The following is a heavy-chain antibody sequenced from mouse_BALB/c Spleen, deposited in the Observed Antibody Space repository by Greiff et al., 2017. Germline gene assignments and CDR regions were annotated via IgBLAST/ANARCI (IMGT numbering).Heavy chain of an antibody. CDR2: IDPENGNT. CDR3: ARGLRYYAMDY. CDR1: GFNIKDYY. J-gene: IGHJ4*01. Sequence: EVKLQESGAELVRPGALVKLSCKASGFNIKDYYMHWVKQRPEQGLEWIGWIDPENGNTIYDPKFQGKASITADTSSNTAYLQLSSLTSEDTAVYYCARGLRYYAMDYWGQGTSVTVSS. V-gene: IGHV14-1*02. D-gene: IGHD1-1*01.